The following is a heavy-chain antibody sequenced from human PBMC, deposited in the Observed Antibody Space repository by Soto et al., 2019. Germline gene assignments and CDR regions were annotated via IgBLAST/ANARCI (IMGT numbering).Heavy chain of an antibody. CDR3: ARHIRARDYYGSGSHSPPADY. D-gene: IGHD3-10*01. CDR1: GYSFTSYW. J-gene: IGHJ4*02. V-gene: IGHV5-51*01. Sequence: GESLKISCKGSGYSFTSYWIGWVRQMPGKGLEWMGIIYPGDSDTRYSPSFQGQVTISADKSISTAYLQWSSLKASDTAMYYCARHIRARDYYGSGSHSPPADYWGQGTLVTVSS. CDR2: IYPGDSDT.